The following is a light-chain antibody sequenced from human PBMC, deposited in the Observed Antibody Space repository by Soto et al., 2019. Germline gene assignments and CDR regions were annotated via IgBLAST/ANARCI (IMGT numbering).Light chain of an antibody. CDR2: TTS. CDR1: QIISYY. Sequence: DIQITQSPSSLSASVGDRVTITCRASQIISYYLNCYQQKPGRAPRLLIYTTSSLQSGVPSRFSGSGSGTDFTLTISSLQPEDFATYYCQQANSFPPTFGGGTKVDVK. J-gene: IGKJ4*01. CDR3: QQANSFPPT. V-gene: IGKV1-39*01.